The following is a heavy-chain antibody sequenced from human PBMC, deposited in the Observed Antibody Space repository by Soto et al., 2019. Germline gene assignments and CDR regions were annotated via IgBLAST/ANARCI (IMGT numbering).Heavy chain of an antibody. CDR2: IYTSGST. CDR3: ARAFDSSSWYYYYGMDV. Sequence: PSETLSLTCTVSGGSISSYYWSWIRQPAGKGLEWIGRIYTSGSTNYNPSLKSRVTMSVDTSKNQFSLKLSSVTAADTAVYYCARAFDSSSWYYYYGMDVWGQGTTVTVS. V-gene: IGHV4-4*07. CDR1: GGSISSYY. D-gene: IGHD6-13*01. J-gene: IGHJ6*02.